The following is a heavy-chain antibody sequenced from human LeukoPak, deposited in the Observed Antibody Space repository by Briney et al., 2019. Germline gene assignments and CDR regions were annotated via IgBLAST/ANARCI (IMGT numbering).Heavy chain of an antibody. CDR3: AGDFAP. Sequence: PSQTLSLTCTVSGGSMTSGGDYWTWIRQPAGKGLEWVGLIYTSGSTNYNPSLKSRVTISIDTSKNQFSLKLTSVTAADTAVYYCAGDFAPWGQGTLVTVSS. CDR2: IYTSGST. D-gene: IGHD3-3*01. CDR1: GGSMTSGGDY. V-gene: IGHV4-61*02. J-gene: IGHJ5*02.